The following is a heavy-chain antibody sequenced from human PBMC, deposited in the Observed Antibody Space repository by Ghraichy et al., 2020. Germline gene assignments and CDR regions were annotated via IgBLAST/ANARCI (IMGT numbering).Heavy chain of an antibody. CDR2: IKQDGREK. Sequence: GALRLSCAASGFTFSRYWMSWVRQAPGKGLEWVANIKQDGREKYYVDSVKGRFTISRDNAKNSLYLQMNSLRAEDTAVYYCARVSAAGSFDYWGQGTLVTVSS. J-gene: IGHJ4*02. V-gene: IGHV3-7*01. D-gene: IGHD6-13*01. CDR3: ARVSAAGSFDY. CDR1: GFTFSRYW.